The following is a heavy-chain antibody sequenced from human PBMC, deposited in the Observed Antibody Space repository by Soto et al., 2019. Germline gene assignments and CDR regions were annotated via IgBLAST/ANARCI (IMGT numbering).Heavy chain of an antibody. J-gene: IGHJ6*03. D-gene: IGHD1-7*01. CDR2: TYYRSRWYN. CDR1: GDSVSSNSAA. CDR3: AGTSSFEWYYMVV. Sequence: SQTLSLTCVISGDSVSSNSAAWNWIRQSPSRGLEWLGRTYYRSRWYNDYAVSVRSRITVNADTSKNQFSLHLNSVTPEDTAVYYCAGTSSFEWYYMVVWDKGTTVTVSS. V-gene: IGHV6-1*01.